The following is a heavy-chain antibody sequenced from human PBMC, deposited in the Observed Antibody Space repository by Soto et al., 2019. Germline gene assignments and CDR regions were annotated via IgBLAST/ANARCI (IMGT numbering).Heavy chain of an antibody. CDR1: GGSISSNY. CDR2: IYYSGST. Sequence: WETLSLTCTVAGGSISSNYWSWIRQPPGKGLEWIGYIYYSGSTNYNPSLKSRVTISVDTSKNQFSLKLSSVTAADTAVYYCARGDSSGWYGTFYGMDVWGQGTTVTVSS. D-gene: IGHD6-19*01. J-gene: IGHJ6*02. V-gene: IGHV4-59*01. CDR3: ARGDSSGWYGTFYGMDV.